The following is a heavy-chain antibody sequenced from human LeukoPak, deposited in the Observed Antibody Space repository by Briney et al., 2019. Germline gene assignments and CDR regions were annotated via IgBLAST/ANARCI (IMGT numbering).Heavy chain of an antibody. CDR1: GGTFISYA. CDR2: IIPIFGTA. J-gene: IGHJ3*02. D-gene: IGHD6-6*01. V-gene: IGHV1-69*05. Sequence: SVKVSCKASGGTFISYAISWVRQAPGQGQEWMGGIIPIFGTANYAQKFQGRVTITTDESTSTAYMELSSLRSEDTAVYYCARGAARLDAFDIWGQGTMVTVSS. CDR3: ARGAARLDAFDI.